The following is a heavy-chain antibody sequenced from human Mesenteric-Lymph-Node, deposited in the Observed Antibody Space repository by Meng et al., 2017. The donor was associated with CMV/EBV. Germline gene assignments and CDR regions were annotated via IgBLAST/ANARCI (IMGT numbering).Heavy chain of an antibody. Sequence: GSLRLSCTVSGYLINTGYYWGWIRQSPGKGLESLGNIYRSGNTYYNPSLKGRLTMSVDTSKNQFSLKLSSVTAADTAVYYCARRDLRFLADYWGQGTLVTVSS. CDR1: GYLINTGYY. J-gene: IGHJ4*02. V-gene: IGHV4-38-2*02. D-gene: IGHD3-3*01. CDR2: IYRSGNT. CDR3: ARRDLRFLADY.